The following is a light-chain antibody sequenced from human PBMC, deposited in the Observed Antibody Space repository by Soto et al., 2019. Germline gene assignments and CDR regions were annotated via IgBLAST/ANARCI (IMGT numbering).Light chain of an antibody. J-gene: IGLJ2*01. Sequence: QSVLTQPASVSGSPGQSITISCTGTSSDVGAYTYVSWYQQHPGKAPKLMIYDVTDRPSGVSNRFSGSKSGNTASLTISGLQAEDEADYYCSSYTTNRTVVFGGGTKLTVL. CDR3: SSYTTNRTVV. CDR2: DVT. CDR1: SSDVGAYTY. V-gene: IGLV2-14*01.